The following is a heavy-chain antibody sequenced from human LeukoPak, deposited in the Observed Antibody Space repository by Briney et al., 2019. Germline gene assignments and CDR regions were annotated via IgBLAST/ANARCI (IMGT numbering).Heavy chain of an antibody. Sequence: ASVKVSCEVSGYTLTELSMHWVRQAPGQGLEWMGWINTNTGNPTYAQGFTGRFVFSLDTSVSTAYLQISSLKAEDTAVYYCAREVRAFDYWGQGTLVTVSS. D-gene: IGHD4-11*01. V-gene: IGHV7-4-1*02. J-gene: IGHJ4*02. CDR1: GYTLTELS. CDR3: AREVRAFDY. CDR2: INTNTGNP.